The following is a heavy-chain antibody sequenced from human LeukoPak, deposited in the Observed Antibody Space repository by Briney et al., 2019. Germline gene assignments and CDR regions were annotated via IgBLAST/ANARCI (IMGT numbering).Heavy chain of an antibody. CDR1: GGSISSSSYY. D-gene: IGHD1-26*01. CDR3: ARPYSGSYVAPNANAFDI. Sequence: SETLSLTCTVSGGSISSSSYYWGWIRQPPGKGLEWLGSIYYSGSTYYNPSLKSQVTISVDTSKNQFSLKLSSVTAADTAVYYCARPYSGSYVAPNANAFDIWGQGTMVTVSS. V-gene: IGHV4-39*01. J-gene: IGHJ3*02. CDR2: IYYSGST.